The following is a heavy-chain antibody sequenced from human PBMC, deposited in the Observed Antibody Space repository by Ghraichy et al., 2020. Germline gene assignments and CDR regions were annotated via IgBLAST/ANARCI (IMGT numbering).Heavy chain of an antibody. CDR1: VGSFSGYY. CDR2: INHSGST. CDR3: ARGARGVPAATTYAFDY. V-gene: IGHV4-34*01. Sequence: TLSITCAVYVGSFSGYYLTWIRQPPGQGLEWIGEINHSGSTNYNPSLKSRVTISVDTSKNQFSLKLSSVPAAAPPVYYCARGARGVPAATTYAFDYWGQRPLVTVSS. D-gene: IGHD2-2*01. J-gene: IGHJ4*02.